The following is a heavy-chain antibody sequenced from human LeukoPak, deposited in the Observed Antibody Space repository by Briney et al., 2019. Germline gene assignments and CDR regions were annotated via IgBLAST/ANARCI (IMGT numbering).Heavy chain of an antibody. V-gene: IGHV4-34*01. J-gene: IGHJ6*04. D-gene: IGHD2-2*01. Sequence: SETLSLTCAVYGGSFSGYYWSWIRQPPGKGLEWIGEINHSGSTNYNPSLKSRVTISVDTSKNQFSLKLSSVTAADTAVYYCAGNQLLLTPHYYYYYGMDVWGKGTTVTVSS. CDR1: GGSFSGYY. CDR3: AGNQLLLTPHYYYYYGMDV. CDR2: INHSGST.